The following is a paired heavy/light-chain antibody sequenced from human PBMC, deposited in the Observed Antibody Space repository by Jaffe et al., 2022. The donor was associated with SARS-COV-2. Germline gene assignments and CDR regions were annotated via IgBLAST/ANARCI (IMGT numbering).Heavy chain of an antibody. CDR2: ISTTSSYM. CDR3: AREGSGWEPGGDYYGMDV. V-gene: IGHV3-21*02. J-gene: IGHJ6*02. D-gene: IGHD1-26*01. Sequence: EVRLVESGGGLVKPGGSLRLSCAASGFTFRNYNMNWVRQAPGKGLEWVSSISTTSSYMYYADSVKGRFTISRDNAKNSLYLQMNSLRAEDTAVYYCAREGSGWEPGGDYYGMDVWGQGTTVTVSS. CDR1: GFTFRNYN.
Light chain of an antibody. CDR1: QSVLYSSNNKNY. Sequence: DIVMTQSPDSLAVSLGERATINCKSSQSVLYSSNNKNYLSWYQQKPGQPPTLLIYWASIRESGVPDRFSGSGSGTHFTLTISSLQAEDVAVYYCQQYYSAPWTFGQGTKVEIK. CDR2: WAS. J-gene: IGKJ1*01. CDR3: QQYYSAPWT. V-gene: IGKV4-1*01.